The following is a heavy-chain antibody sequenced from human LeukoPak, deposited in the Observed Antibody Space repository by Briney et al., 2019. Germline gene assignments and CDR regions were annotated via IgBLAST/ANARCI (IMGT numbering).Heavy chain of an antibody. CDR3: ARETYCGGDCYSGFEY. V-gene: IGHV4-59*01. J-gene: IGHJ4*02. D-gene: IGHD2-21*02. Sequence: SETLSLTCTVSGGSISSYHWSWIRQPPGKGLEWIGYIYYTGSTNYNPSLKSRVTISVDTSKNQFSLKLSSVTAADTAVYYCARETYCGGDCYSGFEYWGQGTLVTVSS. CDR2: IYYTGST. CDR1: GGSISSYH.